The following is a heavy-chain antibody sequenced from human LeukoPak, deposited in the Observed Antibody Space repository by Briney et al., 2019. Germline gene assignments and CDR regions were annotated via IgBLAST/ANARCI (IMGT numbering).Heavy chain of an antibody. V-gene: IGHV4-34*01. Sequence: KPSETLSLTCAVYGGSFSGYYWSWIRQPPGKGLEWIGEINHSGSTNYNPSLKSRVTISVDTSKNQFSLKLSSVTAADTAVYYCARVRRGYCSSTSYYTGAYYYYGMDVWGQGTTVTVSS. CDR1: GGSFSGYY. J-gene: IGHJ6*02. CDR2: INHSGST. D-gene: IGHD2-2*02. CDR3: ARVRRGYCSSTSYYTGAYYYYGMDV.